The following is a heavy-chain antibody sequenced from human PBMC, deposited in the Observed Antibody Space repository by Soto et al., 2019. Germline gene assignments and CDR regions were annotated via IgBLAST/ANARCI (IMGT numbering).Heavy chain of an antibody. Sequence: GGSLRLSCVASGFTFNNYWMTWVRQTPGKGLEWVANIKQDGSEKNYVDSVKGRFTISRDNAKNSLYLQMNSLRAEDSAVYYCARDRYNFWSGYYTDYYFDYWGQGTLVTV. CDR3: ARDRYNFWSGYYTDYYFDY. CDR1: GFTFNNYW. V-gene: IGHV3-7*01. CDR2: IKQDGSEK. J-gene: IGHJ4*02. D-gene: IGHD3-3*01.